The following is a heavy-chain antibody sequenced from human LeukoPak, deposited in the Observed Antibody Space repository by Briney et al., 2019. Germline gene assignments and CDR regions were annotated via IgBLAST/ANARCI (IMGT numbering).Heavy chain of an antibody. CDR2: IYRSGST. J-gene: IGHJ5*02. CDR1: GGSISSGSDY. V-gene: IGHV4-61*02. Sequence: SETLSLTCTVSGGSISSGSDYWSWIRQPAGKALEWIGRIYRSGSTNYNPSLKSRVTMSVDTSKNQFSLKLSSVTAADTAVYYCAREVQSAGDSSGWYVLGWFDPWGQGTLVTVSS. D-gene: IGHD6-19*01. CDR3: AREVQSAGDSSGWYVLGWFDP.